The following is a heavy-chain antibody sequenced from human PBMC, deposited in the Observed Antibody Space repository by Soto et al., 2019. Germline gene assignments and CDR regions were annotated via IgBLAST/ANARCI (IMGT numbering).Heavy chain of an antibody. CDR3: AKVWELGYCSGGSCNGEDY. D-gene: IGHD2-15*01. CDR1: GFTFSSYA. V-gene: IGHV3-23*01. Sequence: GGSLRLSCAASGFTFSSYAMSWVRQAPGKGLEWVSAISGSGGSTYYADSVKGRFTISRDNSKNTLYLQMNSLRAEDTAVYYCAKVWELGYCSGGSCNGEDYWGQGTLVTVSS. J-gene: IGHJ4*02. CDR2: ISGSGGST.